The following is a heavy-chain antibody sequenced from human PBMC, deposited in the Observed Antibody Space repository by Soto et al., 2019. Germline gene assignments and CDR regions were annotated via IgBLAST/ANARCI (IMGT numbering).Heavy chain of an antibody. D-gene: IGHD7-27*01. Sequence: GESLKISCAASGFTFSSYAMHWVRQAPGKGLEWVAVISYDGSNKYYADSVKGRFTISRDNSKNTLYLQMNSLRAEDTAVYYFARAGWRLTGDKYAYDAFDIWGQGTMVTVSS. CDR3: ARAGWRLTGDKYAYDAFDI. CDR2: ISYDGSNK. V-gene: IGHV3-30*04. J-gene: IGHJ3*02. CDR1: GFTFSSYA.